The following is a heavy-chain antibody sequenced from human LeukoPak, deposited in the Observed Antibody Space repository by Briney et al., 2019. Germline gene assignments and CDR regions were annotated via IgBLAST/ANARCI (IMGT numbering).Heavy chain of an antibody. J-gene: IGHJ6*02. D-gene: IGHD3-10*01. CDR3: ARERRITMVRGVTLSFYYYGMDV. CDR1: GGSISSYY. CDR2: IYYSGST. Sequence: SETLSLTCTVSGGSISSYYWSWIRQPPGKGLEWIGYIYYSGSTNYNPSLKSRVTISVDTSKNQFSLKLSSVTAADTAVYYCARERRITMVRGVTLSFYYYGMDVWGQGTTVTVSS. V-gene: IGHV4-59*01.